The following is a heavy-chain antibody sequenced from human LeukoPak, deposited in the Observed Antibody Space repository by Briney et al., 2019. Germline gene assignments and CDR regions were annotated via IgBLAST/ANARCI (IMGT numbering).Heavy chain of an antibody. CDR3: TTDIWLSRRTDY. Sequence: PGGSLRLSCAASGFTFSNAWMNWVRQAPGKGLEWVGRIKSKTDGGTADYAAPVKGRSTISRDDAKNTVYLQMNSLKAEDTAMYYCTTDIWLSRRTDYWGQGTLVTVSS. CDR2: IKSKTDGGTA. J-gene: IGHJ4*02. V-gene: IGHV3-15*01. D-gene: IGHD6-19*01. CDR1: GFTFSNAW.